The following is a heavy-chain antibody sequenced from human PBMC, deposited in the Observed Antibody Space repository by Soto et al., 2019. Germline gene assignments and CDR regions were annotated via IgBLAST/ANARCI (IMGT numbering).Heavy chain of an antibody. Sequence: EVRLVETGGDLIQPGGSLRLSCAVSGFTVSNNYMYWVRQPPGKGLEWVSLIYSHGDTRYADSVRGRFTVSRDNSKNTLYLQMNSLRSEDTAMYYCARKTDSGGNGGFWGQGTLVTVSS. CDR3: ARKTDSGGNGGF. J-gene: IGHJ4*02. D-gene: IGHD2-15*01. CDR2: IYSHGDT. V-gene: IGHV3-53*05. CDR1: GFTVSNNY.